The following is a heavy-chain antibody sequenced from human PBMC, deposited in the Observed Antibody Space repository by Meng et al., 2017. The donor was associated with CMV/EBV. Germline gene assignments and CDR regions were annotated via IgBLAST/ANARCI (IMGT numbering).Heavy chain of an antibody. CDR2: ISGSGGSTI. D-gene: IGHD3-3*01. CDR1: GFTFSSYA. V-gene: IGHV3-23*01. CDR3: ARHLAAIFGVDAFDI. Sequence: GESLKISCAASGFTFSSYAMSWVRQAPGKGLEWVSAISGSGGSTIYYADSVKGRFTISRDNAKNSLYLQMNSLRAEDTAVYYCARHLAAIFGVDAFDIWGQGTMVTVSS. J-gene: IGHJ3*02.